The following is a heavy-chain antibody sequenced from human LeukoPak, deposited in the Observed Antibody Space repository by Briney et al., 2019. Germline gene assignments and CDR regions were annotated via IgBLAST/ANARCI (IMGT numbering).Heavy chain of an antibody. Sequence: SETLSLTCTVSGGSISSSSYYWGWIRQPPGKGLEWIGSIYYSGSTYYNPSLKSRVTISVDTSKNQFSLKLSSVTAADTAVYYCARGAVTYYYYYGMDVWGQGTTVTVSS. V-gene: IGHV4-39*07. D-gene: IGHD4-17*01. CDR1: GGSISSSSYY. CDR2: IYYSGST. J-gene: IGHJ6*02. CDR3: ARGAVTYYYYYGMDV.